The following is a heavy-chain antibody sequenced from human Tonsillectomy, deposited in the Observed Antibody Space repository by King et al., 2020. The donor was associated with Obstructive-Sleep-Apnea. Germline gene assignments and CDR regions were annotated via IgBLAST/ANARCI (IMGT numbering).Heavy chain of an antibody. CDR2: IYYSGST. V-gene: IGHV4-30-4*01. CDR3: ASTHYYGSGSYYNDNWFDP. D-gene: IGHD3-10*01. J-gene: IGHJ5*02. CDR1: GGSISSGDYY. Sequence: QLQESGPGLVKPSQTLSLTCTVSGGSISSGDYYWSWIRQPPGKCLEWIGYIYYSGSTYYNPSLKSRVTISVATSKNQFSLKLSSVTAADTAVYYCASTHYYGSGSYYNDNWFDPWGQGTLVTVSS.